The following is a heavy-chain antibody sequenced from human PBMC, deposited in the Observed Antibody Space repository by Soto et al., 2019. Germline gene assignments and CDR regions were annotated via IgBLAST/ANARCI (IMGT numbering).Heavy chain of an antibody. Sequence: HEHLVQSGAEVKRPGASLKVSCKASGYSFTGYYMHWVRQAPGQGLEWMGWINPDSGATNYAQNFQGRVPLTSDTSISTASMDLTSLTSDDTAVYYCARGDYGTGGYPFPYFDYWGQGTLVIVSS. CDR3: ARGDYGTGGYPFPYFDY. J-gene: IGHJ4*02. V-gene: IGHV1-2*02. CDR2: INPDSGAT. D-gene: IGHD2-8*02. CDR1: GYSFTGYY.